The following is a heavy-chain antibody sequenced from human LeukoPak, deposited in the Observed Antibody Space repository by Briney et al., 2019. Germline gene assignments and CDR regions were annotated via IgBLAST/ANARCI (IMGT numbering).Heavy chain of an antibody. V-gene: IGHV4-4*07. CDR1: GGSISSYY. J-gene: IGHJ4*02. D-gene: IGHD6-19*01. Sequence: SETLSLTCTVSGGSISSYYWSWIRQPAGKGLEWIGRIYTSGSTNYNPSLKSRVTMSVDTSKNQFSLKLSSVTAADTAVYYCARDRYSSGWYYFDYWGQGTLVTASS. CDR2: IYTSGST. CDR3: ARDRYSSGWYYFDY.